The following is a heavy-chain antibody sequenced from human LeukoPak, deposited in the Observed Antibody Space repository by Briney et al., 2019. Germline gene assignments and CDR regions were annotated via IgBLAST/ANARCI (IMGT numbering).Heavy chain of an antibody. J-gene: IGHJ3*02. CDR3: ARVQGPLYCSSTSCSFLFSFDI. CDR2: IYTSGST. D-gene: IGHD2-2*01. V-gene: IGHV4-61*02. CDR1: GGSISSGSYY. Sequence: SETLSLTCTVSGGSISSGSYYWSWIRQPAGKGLEWIGRIYTSGSTNYNPSLKSRVTISVDTSKDQFSLKLSSVTAADTAVYCCARVQGPLYCSSTSCSFLFSFDIWGQGTMVTVSS.